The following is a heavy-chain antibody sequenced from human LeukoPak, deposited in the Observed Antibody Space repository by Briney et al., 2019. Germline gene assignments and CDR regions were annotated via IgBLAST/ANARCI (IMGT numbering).Heavy chain of an antibody. CDR1: GGSFSGYY. V-gene: IGHV4-34*01. J-gene: IGHJ6*03. D-gene: IGHD2-15*01. CDR2: INHSGTT. Sequence: SETLSLTCAVYGGSFSGYYWSWIRQPPGKGLEWIGEINHSGTTNYNPSLKSRVTISVDTSKNQFSLKLSSVTAADTAVYYCARSVEGYCSGGSCYSYYYYMDVWGKGTTVTVSS. CDR3: ARSVEGYCSGGSCYSYYYYMDV.